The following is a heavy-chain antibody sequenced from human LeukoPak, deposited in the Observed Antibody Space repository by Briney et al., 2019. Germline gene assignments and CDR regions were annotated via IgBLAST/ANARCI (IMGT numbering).Heavy chain of an antibody. Sequence: GGSLSLSCAASGFTFSSYGMSWVRQAPGKGLEWVSGISWNSGSIGYADSVKGRFTISRDNAKNSLYLQMNSLRAEDTALYYCARAGLYNWNYEGTAYFDYWGQGTLVTVSS. J-gene: IGHJ4*02. V-gene: IGHV3-20*04. CDR3: ARAGLYNWNYEGTAYFDY. D-gene: IGHD1-7*01. CDR1: GFTFSSYG. CDR2: ISWNSGSI.